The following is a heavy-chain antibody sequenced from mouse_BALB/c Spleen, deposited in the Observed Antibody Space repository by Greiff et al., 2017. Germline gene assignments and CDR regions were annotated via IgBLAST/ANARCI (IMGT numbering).Heavy chain of an antibody. CDR3: ARENRLDAMDY. V-gene: IGHV2-9*02. Sequence: VKLMESGPGLVAPSQSLSITCTVSGFSLTSYGVHWVRQPPGKGLEWLGVIWAGGSTNYNSALMSRLSISKDNSKSQVFLKMNSLQTDDTAMYYCARENRLDAMDYWGQGTSVTVSS. J-gene: IGHJ4*01. CDR1: GFSLTSYG. CDR2: IWAGGST.